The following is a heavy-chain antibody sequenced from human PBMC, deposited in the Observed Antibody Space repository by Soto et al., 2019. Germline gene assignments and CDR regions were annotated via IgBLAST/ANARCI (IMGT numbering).Heavy chain of an antibody. CDR1: GFTFSSYS. CDR2: ISSSSSII. D-gene: IGHD4-17*01. Sequence: EVQLVESGGGLVQPGGSLRLSCAASGFTFSSYSMNWVRQAPGKGLEWISYISSSSSIIYYADSVKGRFTISRDNAKNSLYLQMSSLRDEDTAVYYCARGGDYSFDYWGQGTLVSVSS. J-gene: IGHJ4*02. CDR3: ARGGDYSFDY. V-gene: IGHV3-48*02.